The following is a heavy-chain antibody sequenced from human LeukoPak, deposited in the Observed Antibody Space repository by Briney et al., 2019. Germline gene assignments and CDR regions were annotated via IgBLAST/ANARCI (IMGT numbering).Heavy chain of an antibody. J-gene: IGHJ4*02. CDR2: IYHSGST. Sequence: SETLSLTCTVSGDSLSSYYWSWIRQPPGKGLEWIGYIYHSGSTNYNPSLKSRVTISADTSKDQFSLKLASVTAADTAVYYCATGYSSTWYYFDYWGQGTLVTVSS. CDR3: ATGYSSTWYYFDY. D-gene: IGHD6-13*01. V-gene: IGHV4-59*01. CDR1: GDSLSSYY.